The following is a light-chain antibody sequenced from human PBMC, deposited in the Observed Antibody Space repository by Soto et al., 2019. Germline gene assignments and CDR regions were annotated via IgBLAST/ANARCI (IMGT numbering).Light chain of an antibody. CDR2: DAS. CDR3: QQRSESPLT. CDR1: QSVSKY. V-gene: IGKV3-11*01. J-gene: IGKJ4*01. Sequence: ETVLTQSPATLSLSPGERATLSYRASQSVSKYLAWYQQKPGQAPRLLIYDASKRATGIPARFSGSGSGTDFTLTISSLEPEDYAVYYCQQRSESPLTFGGGTKVEIK.